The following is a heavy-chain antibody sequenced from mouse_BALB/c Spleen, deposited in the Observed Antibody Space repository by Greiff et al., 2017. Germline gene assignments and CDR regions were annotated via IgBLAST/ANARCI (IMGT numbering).Heavy chain of an antibody. CDR3: ARNDGYWYFDV. Sequence: VHVKQSGAELVKPGASVKLSCTASGFNIKDTYMHWVKQRPEQGLEWIGRIDPANGNTKYDPKFQGKATITADTSSNTAYLQLSSLTSEDTAVYYCARNDGYWYFDVWGAGTTVTVSS. V-gene: IGHV14-3*02. J-gene: IGHJ1*01. CDR2: IDPANGNT. CDR1: GFNIKDTY. D-gene: IGHD2-3*01.